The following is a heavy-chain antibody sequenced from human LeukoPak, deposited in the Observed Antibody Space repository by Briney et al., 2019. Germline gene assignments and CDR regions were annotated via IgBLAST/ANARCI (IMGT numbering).Heavy chain of an antibody. J-gene: IGHJ4*02. D-gene: IGHD3-22*01. CDR1: GFTFSSYA. Sequence: GGSLRLSCAASGFTFSSYAMSWVRQAPGKGLEWVSAISGSGGSTYYADSVKGRFTISRDNSKNTLYLQMNSLRAEDTAVYYCAQSYDSSGHHPFDYWGQGTLVTVSS. V-gene: IGHV3-23*01. CDR2: ISGSGGST. CDR3: AQSYDSSGHHPFDY.